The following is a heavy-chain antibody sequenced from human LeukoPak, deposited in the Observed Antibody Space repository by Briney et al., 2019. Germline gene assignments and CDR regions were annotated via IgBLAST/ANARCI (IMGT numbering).Heavy chain of an antibody. CDR1: GFTFSSYE. CDR2: ISGNGGVI. D-gene: IGHD1-1*01. J-gene: IGHJ4*02. CDR3: ARDPRTVRI. V-gene: IGHV3-48*03. Sequence: GGSLRLSCATSGFTFSSYEMNWVRQAPGKGLEWLSYISGNGGVIQYADSVKGRFTISRDNAKNLLYLQMDSLRVEDTAIYYCARDPRTVRIWGQGTLVTVSS.